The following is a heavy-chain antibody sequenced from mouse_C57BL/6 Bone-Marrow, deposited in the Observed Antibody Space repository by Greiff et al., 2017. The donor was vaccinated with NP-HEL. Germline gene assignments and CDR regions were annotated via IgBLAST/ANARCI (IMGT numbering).Heavy chain of an antibody. D-gene: IGHD1-1*01. CDR1: GYTFTSYW. Sequence: QVQLQQPGTELVKPGASVKLSCKASGYTFTSYWMHWVKQRPGQGLEWIGNINPSNGGTNYTEKFKSKATLTVDKSSSTAYMQLSSLTAEDSAVYYCARYYGSSSYWYFDVWGTGTTVTVSS. CDR2: INPSNGGT. V-gene: IGHV1-53*01. CDR3: ARYYGSSSYWYFDV. J-gene: IGHJ1*03.